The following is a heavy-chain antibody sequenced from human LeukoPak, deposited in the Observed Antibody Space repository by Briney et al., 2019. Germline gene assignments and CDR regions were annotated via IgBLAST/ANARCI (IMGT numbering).Heavy chain of an antibody. D-gene: IGHD3-10*01. V-gene: IGHV1-46*01. J-gene: IGHJ4*02. CDR2: INPSGDNT. CDR3: AREILLYGSGSYDY. Sequence: ASVKVSCKASGYTFTSYYMHWVRQAPGQGLEWMGIINPSGDNTWYAQKFQGRVTMTRDMATSTDYMELRSLRSDDTAVYYCAREILLYGSGSYDYWGQGTLVTVSS. CDR1: GYTFTSYY.